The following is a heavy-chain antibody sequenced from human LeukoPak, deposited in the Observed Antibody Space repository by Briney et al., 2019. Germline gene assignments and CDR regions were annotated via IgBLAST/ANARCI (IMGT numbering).Heavy chain of an antibody. CDR2: IWYDGSNK. J-gene: IGHJ3*02. CDR3: AKDPRPFDAFDI. V-gene: IGHV3-33*03. CDR1: GFTFSSYG. Sequence: PGRSLRLSCAASGFTFSSYGMHWARQAPGKGLEWVAVIWYDGSNKYYADSVKGRFTISRDNSKNTLYLQMSSLRAEDTAVYYCAKDPRPFDAFDIWGQGTMVTVSS.